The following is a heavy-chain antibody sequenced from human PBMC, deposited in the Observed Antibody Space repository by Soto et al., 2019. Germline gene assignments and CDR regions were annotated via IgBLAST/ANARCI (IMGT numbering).Heavy chain of an antibody. CDR3: ARGDIVVVPAAIVRYYYYGMDV. CDR2: IIPIFGTA. V-gene: IGHV1-69*13. Sequence: SVKVSCKASGGTFSSYAISWVRQAPGQGLEWMGGIIPIFGTANYAQKFQGRVTITADESTSTAYMELSSLRSEDTAVYYCARGDIVVVPAAIVRYYYYGMDVWGQGTTVTV. J-gene: IGHJ6*02. CDR1: GGTFSSYA. D-gene: IGHD2-2*02.